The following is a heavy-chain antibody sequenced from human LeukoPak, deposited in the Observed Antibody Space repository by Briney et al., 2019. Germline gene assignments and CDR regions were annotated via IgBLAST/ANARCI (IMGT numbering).Heavy chain of an antibody. CDR3: TKEASSSPGGFDP. Sequence: GGSLRLSCAASGFTFDDYAMHWVRQAPGKGLEWVSLISWDGGSTSYADSVKGRFTISRDNSKNSLYLQMNSLRAEDTALYYCTKEASSSPGGFDPWGQGTLVTVSS. CDR2: ISWDGGST. CDR1: GFTFDDYA. J-gene: IGHJ5*02. V-gene: IGHV3-43D*03.